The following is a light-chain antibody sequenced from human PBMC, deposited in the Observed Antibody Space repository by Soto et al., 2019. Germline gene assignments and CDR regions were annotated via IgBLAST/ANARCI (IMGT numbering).Light chain of an antibody. Sequence: EIVMTQSPGTLSVSAGERAALSCRASQSVSRNLAWYQQKPGQAPRLLIDGASSRATGIPARFSGSGSGTEFTLTISSLQSEDFAVYYCQQYSNWPGTFGQGTKV. J-gene: IGKJ1*01. CDR3: QQYSNWPGT. CDR1: QSVSRN. V-gene: IGKV3-15*01. CDR2: GAS.